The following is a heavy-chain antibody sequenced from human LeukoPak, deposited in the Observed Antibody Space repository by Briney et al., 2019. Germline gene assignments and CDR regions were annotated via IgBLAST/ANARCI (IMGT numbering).Heavy chain of an antibody. CDR3: ARGTGYSSSCWFDP. CDR1: GYSISSGYY. CDR2: IYHSGST. D-gene: IGHD6-13*01. Sequence: SETLSLTCTVSGYSISSGYYWGWIRQPLGKGLEWIGSIYHSGSTYYNPSLKSRVTISVDTSKNQFSLKLSSVTAADTAVYYCARGTGYSSSCWFDPWGQGTLVTVSS. J-gene: IGHJ5*02. V-gene: IGHV4-38-2*02.